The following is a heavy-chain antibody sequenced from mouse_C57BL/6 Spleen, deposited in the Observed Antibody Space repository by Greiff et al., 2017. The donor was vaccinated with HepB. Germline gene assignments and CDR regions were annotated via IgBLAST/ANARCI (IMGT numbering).Heavy chain of an antibody. V-gene: IGHV5-9-1*02. CDR1: GFTFSSYA. J-gene: IGHJ4*01. CDR2: ISSGGDYI. D-gene: IGHD2-12*01. Sequence: EVQVVESGEGLVKPGGSLKLSCAASGFTFSSYAMSWVRQTPEKRLEWVAYISSGGDYIYYADTVKGRFTISRDNARNTLYLQMSSLKSEDTAMYYCTRIRRKDAMDYWGQGTSVTVSS. CDR3: TRIRRKDAMDY.